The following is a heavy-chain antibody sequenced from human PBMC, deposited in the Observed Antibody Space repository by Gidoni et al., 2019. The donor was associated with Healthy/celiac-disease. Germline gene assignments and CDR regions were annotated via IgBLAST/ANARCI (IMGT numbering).Heavy chain of an antibody. Sequence: QLPLQQRGAGLLKPSETLSLTCAVYGGSFSGYYWSWIRQPPGKGLAWIGEISHSRSTNYNPSLKSRVTISVDTSKNQFSLKLSSVTAADTAVYYCARGYGKRYCSSTSCYYYYYYGMDVWGQGTTVTVSS. D-gene: IGHD2-2*01. V-gene: IGHV4-34*01. CDR2: ISHSRST. CDR1: GGSFSGYY. CDR3: ARGYGKRYCSSTSCYYYYYYGMDV. J-gene: IGHJ6*02.